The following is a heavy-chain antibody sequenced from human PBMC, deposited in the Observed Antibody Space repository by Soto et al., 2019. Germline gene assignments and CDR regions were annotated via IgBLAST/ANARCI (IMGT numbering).Heavy chain of an antibody. CDR3: ARLGRYYYDSSGDDYYYYAMDV. Sequence: ASVKVSCKASGYTFTSYGISWVRQAPGQGLEWMGWISAYNGNTNYAQKLQGRVTMTTDTSTSTAYMELRSLRSDDTAVYYCARLGRYYYDSSGDDYYYYAMDVWGQGTTVTV. J-gene: IGHJ6*02. D-gene: IGHD3-22*01. CDR1: GYTFTSYG. V-gene: IGHV1-18*04. CDR2: ISAYNGNT.